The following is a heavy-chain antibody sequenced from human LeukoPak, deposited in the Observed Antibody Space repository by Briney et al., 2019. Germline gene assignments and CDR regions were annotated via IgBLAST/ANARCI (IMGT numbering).Heavy chain of an antibody. CDR3: ARGGSHYDVFDI. D-gene: IGHD1-26*01. V-gene: IGHV4-59*01. CDR2: IDYSGTT. J-gene: IGHJ3*02. CDR1: GGSISSFY. Sequence: PETLSLTCTVSGGSISSFYWNWIRQPPGKGLEWIGYIDYSGTTNFNPSLKSRVTISVDTSNNQFSLRVRSVTAADTAVYYYARGGSHYDVFDIWGQGTMVTVSS.